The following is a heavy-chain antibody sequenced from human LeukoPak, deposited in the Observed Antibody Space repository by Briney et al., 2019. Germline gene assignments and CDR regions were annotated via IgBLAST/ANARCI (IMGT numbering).Heavy chain of an antibody. CDR2: ISGSGGST. D-gene: IGHD4-17*01. Sequence: GGTLRLSCAASGFTFSNFGMSCVRQAPGKGLEGVSVISGSGGSTYYADSVKGRFTIYKDNSKNTLYLHMNSLRADDTAVYYCAKEWGVDYGLRYWGQGTLVTVSS. CDR1: GFTFSNFG. J-gene: IGHJ4*02. CDR3: AKEWGVDYGLRY. V-gene: IGHV3-23*01.